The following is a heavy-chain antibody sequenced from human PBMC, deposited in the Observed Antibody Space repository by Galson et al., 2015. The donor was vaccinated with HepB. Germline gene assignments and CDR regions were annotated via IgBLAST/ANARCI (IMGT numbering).Heavy chain of an antibody. CDR2: INPSGDTT. J-gene: IGHJ4*02. CDR3: ARGSRVETVMGNSGFDY. CDR1: GYTFTSYY. V-gene: IGHV1-46*01. Sequence: SVKVSCKASGYTFTSYYIHWVRQAPGQGLEWMGIINPSGDTTAYAQKFQGRVTMTRDTSTSTVYMELSSLRSEDTAVYYCARGSRVETVMGNSGFDYWGQGTLVTVSS. D-gene: IGHD5-18*01.